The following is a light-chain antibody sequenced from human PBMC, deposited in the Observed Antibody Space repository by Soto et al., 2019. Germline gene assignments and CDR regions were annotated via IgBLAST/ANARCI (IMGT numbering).Light chain of an antibody. CDR2: AAS. J-gene: IGKJ1*01. CDR1: QGISSY. Sequence: AIRMTQSPSSLSASTGDRVTITCRASQGISSYLAWYQQKPGKAPKLLIYAASTLQSGVPSRFSGGGSGTDFTLTISCLQSEDFATYYSQQYYSYPRTFGQGTKVEIK. V-gene: IGKV1-8*01. CDR3: QQYYSYPRT.